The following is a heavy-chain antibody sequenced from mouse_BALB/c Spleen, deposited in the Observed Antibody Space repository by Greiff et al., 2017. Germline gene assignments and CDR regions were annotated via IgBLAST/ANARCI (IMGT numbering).Heavy chain of an antibody. CDR2: IDPANGNT. J-gene: IGHJ2*01. CDR3: ARGYYYGSSLFDY. V-gene: IGHV14-3*02. CDR1: GFNIKDTY. D-gene: IGHD1-1*01. Sequence: EVQLQQSGAELVKPGASVKLSCTASGFNIKDTYMHWVKQRPEQGLEWIGRIDPANGNTKYDPKFQGKATITADTSSNTAYLQLSSLTSEDTAVYYCARGYYYGSSLFDYWGQGTTLTVSS.